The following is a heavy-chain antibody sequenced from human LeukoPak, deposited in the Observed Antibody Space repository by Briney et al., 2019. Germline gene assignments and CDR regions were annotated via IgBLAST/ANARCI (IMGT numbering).Heavy chain of an antibody. Sequence: GGSLRLSCAASGSTFSSYSMNWVRQAPGKGLEWVSSISSSSSYIYYADSVKGRFTISRDNAKNSLYLQMNSLRAEDTAVYYCARGFPLAYSSSWFEDYYGMDVWGQGTTVTVSS. D-gene: IGHD6-13*01. J-gene: IGHJ6*02. CDR3: ARGFPLAYSSSWFEDYYGMDV. CDR1: GSTFSSYS. CDR2: ISSSSSYI. V-gene: IGHV3-21*01.